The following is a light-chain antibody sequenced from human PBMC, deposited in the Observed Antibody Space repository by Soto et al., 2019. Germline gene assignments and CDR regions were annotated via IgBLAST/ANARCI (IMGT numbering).Light chain of an antibody. CDR2: DVT. Sequence: QAVVTQPHSVSGSPGQSVTISCTGTSSDVGGYSYVSWYQQHPGTAPELIIYDVTERPSGVPDRFSGSKSGNTASLTISGLQAEDEADYYCCSYTGSYSYVFGIGTKLTVL. CDR1: SSDVGGYSY. CDR3: CSYTGSYSYV. J-gene: IGLJ1*01. V-gene: IGLV2-11*01.